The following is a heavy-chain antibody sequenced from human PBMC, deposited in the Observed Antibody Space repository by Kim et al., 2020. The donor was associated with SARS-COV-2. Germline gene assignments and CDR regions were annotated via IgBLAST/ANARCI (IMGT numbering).Heavy chain of an antibody. CDR3: ARIHRSVAGVY. CDR2: IKQDGSEK. CDR1: GFTFSNYW. D-gene: IGHD6-19*01. V-gene: IGHV3-7*01. J-gene: IGHJ4*02. Sequence: GGSLRLSCAASGFTFSNYWMSWVRQAPGKGLEWVANIKQDGSEKYYVASMKGRFTISRDNAKNSLYLQMDSLRAEDTAIYYCARIHRSVAGVYWGQGTL.